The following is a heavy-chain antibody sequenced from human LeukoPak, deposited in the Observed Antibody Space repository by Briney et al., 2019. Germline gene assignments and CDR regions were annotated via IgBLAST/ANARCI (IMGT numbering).Heavy chain of an antibody. CDR2: IYGSGYT. CDR1: GGSISGWY. Sequence: SETLSLTCTVSGGSISGWYWSWIRQPPGKGLEWIGNIYGSGYTNYNPSLKSRVTMSVDTSKNQFSLKLSSVTAADTAVYYCARDLGDGIQLSGAFDIWGQGTMVTVSS. V-gene: IGHV4-59*12. J-gene: IGHJ3*02. D-gene: IGHD5-18*01. CDR3: ARDLGDGIQLSGAFDI.